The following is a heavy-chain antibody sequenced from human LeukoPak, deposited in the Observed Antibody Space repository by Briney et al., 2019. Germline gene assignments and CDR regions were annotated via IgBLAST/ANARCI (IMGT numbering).Heavy chain of an antibody. Sequence: PGGSLRLSCAASGFTFSSYGMHWVRQAPGKGLEWVAVISYDGSNKYYADSVKGRFTISRDNSENTLYLQMNSLRAEDTAVYYCAKEYSNYPLFDYWGQGTLVTVSS. CDR1: GFTFSSYG. V-gene: IGHV3-30*18. J-gene: IGHJ4*02. CDR2: ISYDGSNK. CDR3: AKEYSNYPLFDY. D-gene: IGHD4-11*01.